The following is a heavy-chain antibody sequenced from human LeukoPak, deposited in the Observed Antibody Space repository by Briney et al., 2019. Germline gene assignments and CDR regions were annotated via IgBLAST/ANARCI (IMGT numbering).Heavy chain of an antibody. CDR2: IYYSGST. CDR3: ARDAPSNTGDILTGFYYYGMDV. Sequence: SETLSLTCTVSGGSVSSGSYYWSWIRQPPGKGLEWIGYIYYSGSTNYNPSLRSRVTISVDTSKNQFSLKLSSVTAADTAVYYCARDAPSNTGDILTGFYYYGMDVWGQGTTVTVSS. J-gene: IGHJ6*02. V-gene: IGHV4-61*01. CDR1: GGSVSSGSYY. D-gene: IGHD3-9*01.